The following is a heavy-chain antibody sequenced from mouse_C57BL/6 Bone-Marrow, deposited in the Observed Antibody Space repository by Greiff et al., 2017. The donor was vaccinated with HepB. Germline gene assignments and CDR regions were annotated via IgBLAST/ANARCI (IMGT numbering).Heavy chain of an antibody. J-gene: IGHJ2*01. Sequence: QVHLQQSGAELVRPGASVKLSCKASGYTFTDYYINWVKQRPGQGLEWIARIYPGSGNTYYNEKFKGKATLTAEKSSSTAYMQLSSLTSEDSAVYFCASGDYGSFDYWGQGTTLTVSS. V-gene: IGHV1-76*01. D-gene: IGHD1-1*01. CDR1: GYTFTDYY. CDR3: ASGDYGSFDY. CDR2: IYPGSGNT.